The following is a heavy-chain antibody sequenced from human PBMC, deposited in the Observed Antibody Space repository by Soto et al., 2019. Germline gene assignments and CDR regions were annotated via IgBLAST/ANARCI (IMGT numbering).Heavy chain of an antibody. D-gene: IGHD2-21*01. V-gene: IGHV4-39*02. Sequence: PSETLSLTCSVSGGSLSDNNYHWAWIRQPPGKGLELVATVSYNGAPNHNPSLRSRVSIFAGAPSARSSLTIASVTPSETALCFFAGYLRRKSAIGAQVISWFDSWGHGILVTVSS. CDR1: GGSLSDNNYH. J-gene: IGHJ5*01. CDR2: VSYNGAP. CDR3: AGYLRRKSAIGAQVISWFDS.